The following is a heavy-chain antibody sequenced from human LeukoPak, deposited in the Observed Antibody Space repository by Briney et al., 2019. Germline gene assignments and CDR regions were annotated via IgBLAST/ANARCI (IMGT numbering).Heavy chain of an antibody. V-gene: IGHV4-34*01. Sequence: PSETLSLTCAVYGGSFSGYYWSWIRQPPGKGLEWIGEINHSGSTNYNPSLKSRVPISVDTSKNQFSLKLSSVTAADTAVYYCARGRYSSSWYRGWFDPWGQGTLVTVSS. CDR3: ARGRYSSSWYRGWFDP. CDR1: GGSFSGYY. D-gene: IGHD6-13*01. J-gene: IGHJ5*02. CDR2: INHSGST.